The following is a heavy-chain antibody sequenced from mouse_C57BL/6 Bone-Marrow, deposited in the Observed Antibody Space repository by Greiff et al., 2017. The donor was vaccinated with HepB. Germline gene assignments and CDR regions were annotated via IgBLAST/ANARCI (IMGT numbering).Heavy chain of an antibody. CDR3: ARAYYGVDRVSY. CDR1: GYTFTSYW. D-gene: IGHD2-10*01. J-gene: IGHJ3*01. V-gene: IGHV1-50*01. Sequence: VQLQHPGAELVKPGASVKLSCKASGYTFTSYWMQWVKQRPGQGLEWIGEIDPSDSYTNYNQKFKGKATLTVDTSSSTAYMRLSSLTSEDSAVYYCARAYYGVDRVSYWGRGTLGTVSA. CDR2: IDPSDSYT.